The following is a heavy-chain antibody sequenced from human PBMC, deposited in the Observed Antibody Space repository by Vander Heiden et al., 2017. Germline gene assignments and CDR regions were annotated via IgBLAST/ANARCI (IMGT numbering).Heavy chain of an antibody. V-gene: IGHV3-48*02. CDR3: VRVGRKFSYQGAFDI. Sequence: EVKLVESGGTLVQPGGSLRLSCAASGFTLGDHSMNWVRQAPGKGLEWVSYISRISTSIYYADSVKGRFTISRDNDNDSLYLEMSSLRDEDTAVYYCVRVGRKFSYQGAFDIWGQGTVVTVSS. CDR1: GFTLGDHS. CDR2: ISRISTSI. J-gene: IGHJ3*02. D-gene: IGHD2-2*01.